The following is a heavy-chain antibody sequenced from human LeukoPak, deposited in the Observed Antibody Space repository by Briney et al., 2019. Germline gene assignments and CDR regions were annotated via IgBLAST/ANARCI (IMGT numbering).Heavy chain of an antibody. Sequence: GGSLRLSCAASGFTLSRYWMSWVRQAPGKALGWVANINEDGGERHYVDTVKGRFTISRDNAKNSLYLQMNSLRAEDTAVYYCARGGNLENWGRGTLVTVSS. D-gene: IGHD1-14*01. CDR1: GFTLSRYW. J-gene: IGHJ4*02. CDR3: ARGGNLEN. V-gene: IGHV3-7*01. CDR2: INEDGGER.